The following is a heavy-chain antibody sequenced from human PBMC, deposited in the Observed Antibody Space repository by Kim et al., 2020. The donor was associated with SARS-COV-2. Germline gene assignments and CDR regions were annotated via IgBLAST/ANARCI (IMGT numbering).Heavy chain of an antibody. Sequence: DYVTGRFTISRDNSKNTLSLKMNGLRAEDTAVYYCAKDRPGRPYYYGMDVWGQGTTVTVSS. CDR3: AKDRPGRPYYYGMDV. J-gene: IGHJ6*02. V-gene: IGHV3-23*01. D-gene: IGHD3-10*01.